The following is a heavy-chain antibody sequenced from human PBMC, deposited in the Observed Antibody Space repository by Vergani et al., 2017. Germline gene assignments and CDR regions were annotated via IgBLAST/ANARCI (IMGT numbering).Heavy chain of an antibody. CDR3: ARHVVPAAMEYFQH. J-gene: IGHJ1*01. V-gene: IGHV1-69*13. D-gene: IGHD2-2*01. Sequence: QVQLVQSGAEVKKPGASVKVSCKASGGTFSSYAISWVRQAPGQGLEWMGGIIPIFGTANYAQKFQGRVTITADESTSTAYMELSSVTAADTAVYYCARHVVPAAMEYFQHWGQGTLVTVSS. CDR1: GGTFSSYA. CDR2: IIPIFGTA.